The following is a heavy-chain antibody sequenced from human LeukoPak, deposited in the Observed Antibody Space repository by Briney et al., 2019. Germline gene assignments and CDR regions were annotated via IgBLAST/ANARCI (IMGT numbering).Heavy chain of an antibody. V-gene: IGHV4-39*01. CDR2: IYYSGST. CDR3: ARHPGSLWSGGYYFDY. J-gene: IGHJ4*02. CDR1: GGSISSSSYY. Sequence: SETLSLTCTVSGGSISSSSYYWGWIRQPPGKGLEWIGTIYYSGSTSYNPSLKTRATISVDTSKNQFSLKLSSVTAADTSVYYCARHPGSLWSGGYYFDYWGQGILVTVAS. D-gene: IGHD3-3*01.